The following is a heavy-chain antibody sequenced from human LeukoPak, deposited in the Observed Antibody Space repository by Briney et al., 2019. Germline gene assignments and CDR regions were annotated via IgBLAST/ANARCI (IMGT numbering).Heavy chain of an antibody. CDR3: ANLIAAALEGPPP. V-gene: IGHV3-23*01. D-gene: IGHD6-13*01. CDR2: NVGGST. CDR1: GFTFSSNA. J-gene: IGHJ6*02. Sequence: GGSLRLSCAASGFTFSSNAMSWVRQAPGKGLEWVSSNVGGSTYYADSVKGRFTISRDSSKNTLYLQMNSLRADDTAIYYCANLIAAALEGPPPWGQGTTVTVSS.